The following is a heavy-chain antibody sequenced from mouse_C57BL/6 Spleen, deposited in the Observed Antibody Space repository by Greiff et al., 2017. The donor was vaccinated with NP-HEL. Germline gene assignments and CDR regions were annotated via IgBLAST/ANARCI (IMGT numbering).Heavy chain of an antibody. J-gene: IGHJ3*01. CDR3: ARSRDYGNYWFAY. Sequence: VQLQQPGAELVKPGASVKLSCKASGYTFTSYWMHWVKQRPGQGLEWIGMIHPNSGSTNYNEKFKSKATLTVDKSSSTAYMQLSSLTSEDSAVYYCARSRDYGNYWFAYWGQGTLVTVSA. CDR2: IHPNSGST. CDR1: GYTFTSYW. V-gene: IGHV1-64*01. D-gene: IGHD2-1*01.